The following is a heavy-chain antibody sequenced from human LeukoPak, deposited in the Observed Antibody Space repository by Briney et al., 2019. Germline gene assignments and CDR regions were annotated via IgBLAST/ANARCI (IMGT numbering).Heavy chain of an antibody. J-gene: IGHJ4*02. CDR1: GASISGYY. CDR3: ARGSSSSGFDY. V-gene: IGHV4-31*03. CDR2: IYYSGST. Sequence: PSETLSLTCTVSGASISGYYWIWIRQHPGKGLEWIGYIYYSGSTYYNPSLKSRVTISVDTSKNQFSLKLSSVTAADTAVYYCARGSSSSGFDYWGQGTLVTVSS. D-gene: IGHD6-6*01.